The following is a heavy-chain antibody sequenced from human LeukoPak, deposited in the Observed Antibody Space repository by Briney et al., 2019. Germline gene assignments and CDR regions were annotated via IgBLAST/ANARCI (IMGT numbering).Heavy chain of an antibody. V-gene: IGHV1-2*02. CDR2: INPKSGVT. Sequence: ASVKVSCKASGYTFTDYYIHWVRQAPGQGLEWMGWINPKSGVTNYAQKFQGRVTMTRDTSTSTVYMELSSLRSEDTAVYYCARVRDGYNDAYDIWGQGTMVTVPS. J-gene: IGHJ3*02. CDR3: ARVRDGYNDAYDI. CDR1: GYTFTDYY. D-gene: IGHD5-24*01.